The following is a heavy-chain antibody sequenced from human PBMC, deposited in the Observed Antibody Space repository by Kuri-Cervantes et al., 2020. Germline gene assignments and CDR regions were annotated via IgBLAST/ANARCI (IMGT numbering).Heavy chain of an antibody. D-gene: IGHD5/OR15-5a*01. CDR1: GFTFSSYS. V-gene: IGHV3-21*01. J-gene: IGHJ3*01. Sequence: GESLKISCTASGFTFSSYSMNWVRQAPGKGLEWVSSISSSSSYIYYADSVKGRFTISRDNAKKSLYLQMNSLRGEDTAVYYCARAKLYDAFDVWGQGTMVTVSS. CDR3: ARAKLYDAFDV. CDR2: ISSSSSYI.